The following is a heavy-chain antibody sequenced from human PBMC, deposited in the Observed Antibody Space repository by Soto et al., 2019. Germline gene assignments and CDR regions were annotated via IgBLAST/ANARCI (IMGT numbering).Heavy chain of an antibody. CDR1: GGSFSGYY. CDR3: ARALRGDFWSGNWFDP. V-gene: IGHV4-34*01. Sequence: SETLSLTCAVYGGSFSGYYWSWIRQPPGKGLEWIGEINHSGSTNYNPSLKSRVTISVDTSKNQFSLKLSSVTAADTAVYYCARALRGDFWSGNWFDPWGQGTLFPVSS. CDR2: INHSGST. J-gene: IGHJ5*02. D-gene: IGHD3-3*01.